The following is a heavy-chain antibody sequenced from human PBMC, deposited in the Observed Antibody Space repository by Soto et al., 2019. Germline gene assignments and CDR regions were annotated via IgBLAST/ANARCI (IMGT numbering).Heavy chain of an antibody. J-gene: IGHJ6*02. Sequence: ASVKVSCKVSGYTLTELSMHWVRQAPGKGLEWMGGFDPEDGETIYAQKFQGRVTMTEDTSTDTAYMELSSLRSEDTAVYYCATRLNHETLNYYGMDVWGQGTTVTVSS. CDR3: ATRLNHETLNYYGMDV. CDR2: FDPEDGET. CDR1: GYTLTELS. V-gene: IGHV1-24*01.